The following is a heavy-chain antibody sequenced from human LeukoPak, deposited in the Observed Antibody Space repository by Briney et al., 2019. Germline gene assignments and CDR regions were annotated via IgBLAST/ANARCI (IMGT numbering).Heavy chain of an antibody. CDR1: GFIFDDHG. CDR3: AREVPNLDYFDY. V-gene: IGHV3-9*01. Sequence: GGSLRLSCAASGFIFDDHGMHWVRQAPGKGLEWVSGISWSSGIIGYADSVKGRFTISRDNAKNSLYLQMNSLRAEDTAVYYCAREVPNLDYFDYWGQGTLVTVSS. J-gene: IGHJ4*02. CDR2: ISWSSGII.